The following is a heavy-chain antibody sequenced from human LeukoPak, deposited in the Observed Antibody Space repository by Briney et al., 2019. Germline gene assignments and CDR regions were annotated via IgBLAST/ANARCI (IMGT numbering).Heavy chain of an antibody. CDR1: GFTFNTYS. Sequence: GGSLRLSCAASGFTFNTYSMSWVRQAPGKGLEWVSIISRASESIFYADSVKGRFTISRDNAKNSLYLQMNSLRAEDTAVYYCARALGGYWGQGTLVTVSS. CDR2: ISRASESI. J-gene: IGHJ4*02. V-gene: IGHV3-21*01. D-gene: IGHD3-16*01. CDR3: ARALGGY.